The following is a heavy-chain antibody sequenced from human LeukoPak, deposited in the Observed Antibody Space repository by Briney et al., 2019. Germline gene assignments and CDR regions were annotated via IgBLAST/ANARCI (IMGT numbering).Heavy chain of an antibody. CDR1: RYTFTSYD. V-gene: IGHV1-8*01. CDR3: ARGQAQWLGGGYYFDY. J-gene: IGHJ4*02. Sequence: ASVKVSCKASRYTFTSYDINWMRQATGRGLEWMGWMNPNSGNTGYPQKFQGRVTMTRNHSISTAYMKLSSMRSEDTAVYYGARGQAQWLGGGYYFDYWGQGTLVTLSS. CDR2: MNPNSGNT. D-gene: IGHD6-19*01.